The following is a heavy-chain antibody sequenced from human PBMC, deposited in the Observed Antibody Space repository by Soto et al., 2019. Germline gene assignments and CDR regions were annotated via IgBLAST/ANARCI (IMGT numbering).Heavy chain of an antibody. V-gene: IGHV1-8*01. CDR3: ARRKERSGPNYFDY. CDR2: MNPSTGKA. J-gene: IGHJ4*02. CDR1: GNPFPTYD. Sequence: QVQLVQSGAEVKNPGASVKVSARASGNPFPTYDINWVRQPPGKGLEWMGWMNPSTGKAGYAQKFKGRVTMTRDNSISTAYMELSSLRSDDTALYYCARRKERSGPNYFDYWGQGTLVTVSS.